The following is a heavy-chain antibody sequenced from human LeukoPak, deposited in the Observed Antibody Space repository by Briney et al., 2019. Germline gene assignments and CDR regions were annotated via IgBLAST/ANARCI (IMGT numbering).Heavy chain of an antibody. CDR2: IYYTGTT. V-gene: IGHV4-39*07. CDR1: GGSISSPYF. Sequence: SETLSLTCTVSGGSISSPYFWSWIRQPPGKGLEWSGRIYYTGTTYYKPSLKSRVPISLDTSNNQLSLRLSSVTAADTAMYYCANTDPGAYRHWFDPWGQGTLVTVAS. CDR3: ANTDPGAYRHWFDP. D-gene: IGHD2-2*02. J-gene: IGHJ5*02.